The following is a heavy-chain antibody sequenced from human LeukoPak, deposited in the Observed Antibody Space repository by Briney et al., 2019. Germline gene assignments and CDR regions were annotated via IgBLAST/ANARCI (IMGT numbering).Heavy chain of an antibody. Sequence: ASVTVSCTASGYTFTSYGISWVRQAPGQGLEWMGWISAYNGNTNYAQKLQGRATMTTHTSTSTAYMELRSLRSDDTAVYYCARARSSGWYETYYYYYSMDAWGKGTTVTVSS. CDR3: ARARSSGWYETYYYYYSMDA. D-gene: IGHD6-19*01. CDR2: ISAYNGNT. J-gene: IGHJ6*03. V-gene: IGHV1-18*01. CDR1: GYTFTSYG.